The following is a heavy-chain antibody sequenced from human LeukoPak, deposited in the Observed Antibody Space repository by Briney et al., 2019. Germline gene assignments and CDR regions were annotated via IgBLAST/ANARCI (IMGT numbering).Heavy chain of an antibody. J-gene: IGHJ4*02. V-gene: IGHV3-11*01. CDR2: IHANPKTI. CDR1: GFTFRDYQ. CDR3: VKSYCSSISCSYFDY. D-gene: IGHD2-2*01. Sequence: GGSLRLSCEGSGFTFRDYQMSWIRQAPGKGLEWISYIHANPKTIYYADSVKGRFTVSRDNAKHSLYLQMNSLRAEDLAFYYCVKSYCSSISCSYFDYWGQGTVVTVSS.